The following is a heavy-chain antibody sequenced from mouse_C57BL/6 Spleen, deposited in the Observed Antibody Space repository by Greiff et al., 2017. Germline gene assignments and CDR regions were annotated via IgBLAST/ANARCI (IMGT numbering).Heavy chain of an antibody. Sequence: VQLQQSGAELVRPGASVKMSCKASGYSFTDYKMHWVKQRPGQGLEWIGVINPSSGYTKYNQKFKGKATLTADKSSSTAYMQLSSLTSEDSAVYVCARERRLYGDAMDYWGQGTSLTVSS. CDR1: GYSFTDYK. V-gene: IGHV1-4*01. J-gene: IGHJ4*01. CDR3: ARERRLYGDAMDY. CDR2: INPSSGYT. D-gene: IGHD1-2*01.